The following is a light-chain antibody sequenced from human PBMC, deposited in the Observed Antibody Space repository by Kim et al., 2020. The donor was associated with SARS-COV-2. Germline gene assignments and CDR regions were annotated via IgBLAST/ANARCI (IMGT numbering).Light chain of an antibody. Sequence: ASVGDRVTITCQASQDISIYLSWYQQKPGKAPELLIYDGSNLETGVPSRFSGSGFGTDFTFTISSLHPEDFATYYCQQYDTLPLTFGAGTKLEI. CDR2: DGS. CDR1: QDISIY. J-gene: IGKJ4*01. CDR3: QQYDTLPLT. V-gene: IGKV1-33*01.